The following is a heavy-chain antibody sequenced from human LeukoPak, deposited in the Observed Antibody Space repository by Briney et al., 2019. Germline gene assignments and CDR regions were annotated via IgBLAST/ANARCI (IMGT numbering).Heavy chain of an antibody. CDR1: GYTFTRYG. V-gene: IGHV1-69*13. CDR3: ARVKGSSWYGDFDY. J-gene: IGHJ4*02. CDR2: IIPIFGTA. D-gene: IGHD6-13*01. Sequence: GASVKVSCKASGYTFTRYGISWVRRAPGQGLEWMGGIIPIFGTANYAQKFQGRVTITADESTSTAYMELSSLRSEDTAVYYCARVKGSSWYGDFDYWGQGTLVTVSS.